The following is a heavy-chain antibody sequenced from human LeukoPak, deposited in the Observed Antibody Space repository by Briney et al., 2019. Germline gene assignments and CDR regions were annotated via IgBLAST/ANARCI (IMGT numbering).Heavy chain of an antibody. V-gene: IGHV3-23*01. CDR2: ISGSGDST. D-gene: IGHD3-16*01. J-gene: IGHJ4*02. Sequence: GGSLRLSCAASGFTFSSYAMSWVRQAPGKGLEWVSAISGSGDSTYYTDSVKGRFTISRDNSKNTLYLQMNSLRAEDTAMYSCATLLLGVGGDYWGQGTLVTVSS. CDR3: ATLLLGVGGDY. CDR1: GFTFSSYA.